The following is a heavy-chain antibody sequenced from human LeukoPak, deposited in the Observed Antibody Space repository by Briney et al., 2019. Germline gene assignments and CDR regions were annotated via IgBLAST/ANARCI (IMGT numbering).Heavy chain of an antibody. CDR1: GYTFTSYD. CDR3: ARGTLEQLGV. V-gene: IGHV1-18*01. CDR2: ISAYNGDT. D-gene: IGHD6-6*01. J-gene: IGHJ4*02. Sequence: GASVKVSCKASGYTFTSYDINWVRQATGQGPEWMGWISAYNGDTNFAQNLQGRVTMTTDTSTSTAYMELRSLRSDDTAVYYCARGTLEQLGVWGQGTLVTVSS.